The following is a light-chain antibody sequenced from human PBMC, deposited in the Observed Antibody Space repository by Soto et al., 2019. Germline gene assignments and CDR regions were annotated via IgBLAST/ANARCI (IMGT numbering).Light chain of an antibody. J-gene: IGKJ5*01. CDR1: QLVSTN. V-gene: IGKV3-15*01. Sequence: ELVMTQSPATLSVSPGERATLSCRASQLVSTNLAWYQQKPGQAPRLLIYGASTRATGIPARFSGSGSGTEFTLTISSLQSEDFAVYYCQQYDNWPPITCGQGTRLEIK. CDR3: QQYDNWPPIT. CDR2: GAS.